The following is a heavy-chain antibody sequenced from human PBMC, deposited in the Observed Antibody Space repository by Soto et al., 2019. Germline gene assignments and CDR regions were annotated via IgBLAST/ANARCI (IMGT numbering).Heavy chain of an antibody. J-gene: IGHJ5*02. CDR1: GGSISSGDYY. CDR3: ARDITMVRGVIQDWFDP. D-gene: IGHD3-10*01. Sequence: PSETLSLTCTVSGGSISSGDYYWSWIRQPPGKGLEWIGYIYYSGSTYYNPSLKSRVTISVDTSKNQFSLKLSSVTAADTAVYYCARDITMVRGVIQDWFDPWGQGTLVTVSS. CDR2: IYYSGST. V-gene: IGHV4-30-4*01.